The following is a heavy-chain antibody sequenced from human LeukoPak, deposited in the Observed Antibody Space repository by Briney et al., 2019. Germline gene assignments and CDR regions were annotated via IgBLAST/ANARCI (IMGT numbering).Heavy chain of an antibody. CDR1: GFTVDDYA. V-gene: IGHV3-43D*03. CDR3: ATGRDYNWFDP. D-gene: IGHD3/OR15-3a*01. Sequence: PGGSLRLSCAASGFTVDDYAMHWVRQAPGKGLEWVSLISWDGGSTYYADSVKGRFTISRDNSKNSLYLQMNSLRAEDTALYYCATGRDYNWFDPWGQGTLVTVSS. J-gene: IGHJ5*02. CDR2: ISWDGGST.